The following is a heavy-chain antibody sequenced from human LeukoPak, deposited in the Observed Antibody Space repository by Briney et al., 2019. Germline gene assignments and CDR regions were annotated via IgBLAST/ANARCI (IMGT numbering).Heavy chain of an antibody. V-gene: IGHV3-23*01. CDR3: ATPKWELSFYFDY. CDR1: GFTFSSYA. J-gene: IGHJ4*02. CDR2: ISGSGGST. D-gene: IGHD1-26*01. Sequence: GGSLRLSCAASGFTFSSYAMSWVRQAPGKGLEWVSAISGSGGSTYYADSVKGRFTISRDNSKNTLYLQMNSLRAEDTAVYYRATPKWELSFYFDYWGQGTLVTVSS.